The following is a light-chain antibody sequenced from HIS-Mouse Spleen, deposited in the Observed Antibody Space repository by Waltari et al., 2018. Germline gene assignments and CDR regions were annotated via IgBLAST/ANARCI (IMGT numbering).Light chain of an antibody. V-gene: IGLV3-21*03. CDR3: QVWDSSSDLSYV. CDR1: NIGSKS. J-gene: IGLJ1*01. Sequence: SYVLTQPPSVSVAPGKTARITCGGNNIGSKSVHWYQQKSGQAPVLVVYDDSDRPSGIPEQFYGSNSGKPATLTSSRVEAGDEADYYCQVWDSSSDLSYVFGSGTKVTVL. CDR2: DDS.